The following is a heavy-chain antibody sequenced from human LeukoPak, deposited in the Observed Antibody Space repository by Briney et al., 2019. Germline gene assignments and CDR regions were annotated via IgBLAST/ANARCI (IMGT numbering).Heavy chain of an antibody. V-gene: IGHV3-48*01. J-gene: IGHJ5*02. CDR3: ARGQVPTARGYNWFDP. D-gene: IGHD2-2*01. Sequence: GGSLRLSCAASGFTFSSYIMNWVRQAPGKGLEWVSYISSRGGTIYYADSVKGRFTISRDNAKNSLYLQMNSLRAEDTAVYYCARGQVPTARGYNWFDPWGQGTLVTVSS. CDR1: GFTFSSYI. CDR2: ISSRGGTI.